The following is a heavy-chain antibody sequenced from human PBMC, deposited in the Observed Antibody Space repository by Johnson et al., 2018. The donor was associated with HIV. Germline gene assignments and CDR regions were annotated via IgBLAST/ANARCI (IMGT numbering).Heavy chain of an antibody. D-gene: IGHD5-12*01. J-gene: IGHJ3*02. CDR1: GFTFSSYW. Sequence: EVQLVESGGGLVQPGGSLRLSCAASGFTFSSYWMSWVRQAPGKGLEWVANINHDVSAIHYVDSVKGRFTISRDNAKRSLFLQMNSLRVEDTAVYFCARDLYSGYGGRAFDIWGQVTMVTVSS. CDR3: ARDLYSGYGGRAFDI. V-gene: IGHV3-7*01. CDR2: INHDVSAI.